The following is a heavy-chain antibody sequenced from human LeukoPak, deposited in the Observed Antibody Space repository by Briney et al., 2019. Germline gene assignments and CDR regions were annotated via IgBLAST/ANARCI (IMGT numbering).Heavy chain of an antibody. CDR2: ISSSSSYI. J-gene: IGHJ4*02. V-gene: IGHV3-21*01. Sequence: GGSLRLSCAASGFTFSSYSMHWVRQAPGKGLEWVSSISSSSSYISYADSVKGRFTISRDNAKNSLYLQMNSLRAEDTAVYYCARDAYNTFDYWGQGTLVTVSS. D-gene: IGHD1-1*01. CDR3: ARDAYNTFDY. CDR1: GFTFSSYS.